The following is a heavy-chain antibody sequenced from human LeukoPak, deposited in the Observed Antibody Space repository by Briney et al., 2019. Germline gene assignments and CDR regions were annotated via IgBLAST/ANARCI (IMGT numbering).Heavy chain of an antibody. CDR1: GFTLGAFS. Sequence: GGSLRLSCTASGFTLGAFSMTWVRQAQGKGLRWVGFIRRKTYGGTTEYAASVKGRFTISRDDSKSIAYLQMNSLKTEDTAVYYCTRGNSGSYYNQGFDYWGQGTPVTVSS. V-gene: IGHV3-49*04. J-gene: IGHJ4*02. CDR3: TRGNSGSYYNQGFDY. D-gene: IGHD3-10*01. CDR2: IRRKTYGGTT.